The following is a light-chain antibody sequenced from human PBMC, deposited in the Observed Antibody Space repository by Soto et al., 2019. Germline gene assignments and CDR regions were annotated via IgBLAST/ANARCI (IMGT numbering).Light chain of an antibody. CDR3: CSYAGAYTYV. CDR1: TSDVGAYSF. Sequence: QSALTQPRSVSGSPGQSITISCTGSTSDVGAYSFASWYQQHPGAAPKLLIHDVNKRPPGVPDRFSASKSGNTASLTISGLQAEDEADYFCCSYAGAYTYVFASGPKVAVL. J-gene: IGLJ1*01. V-gene: IGLV2-11*01. CDR2: DVN.